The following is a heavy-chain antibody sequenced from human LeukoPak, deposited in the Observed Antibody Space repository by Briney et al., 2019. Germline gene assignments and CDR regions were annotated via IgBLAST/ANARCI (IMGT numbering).Heavy chain of an antibody. V-gene: IGHV3-64*01. CDR2: ISSNGDNT. J-gene: IGHJ4*02. Sequence: GGSLRLSCAASGFTFSSSAMHWVRQAPGKGLEYVSGISSNGDNTYYANSVKGRFTISRDTSKNTLYLQMGSLRAEDMAVYCCARPSGSRGYDYWGQGTLVTVSS. D-gene: IGHD6-13*01. CDR3: ARPSGSRGYDY. CDR1: GFTFSSSA.